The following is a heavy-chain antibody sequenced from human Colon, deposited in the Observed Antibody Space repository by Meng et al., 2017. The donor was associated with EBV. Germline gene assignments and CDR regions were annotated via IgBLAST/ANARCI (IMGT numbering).Heavy chain of an antibody. V-gene: IGHV4-30-4*01. CDR3: ASSDYYRSDY. CDR2: TSHSGST. D-gene: IGHD3-22*01. CDR1: GGSISSGDSH. J-gene: IGHJ4*02. Sequence: QVQLQESGPGLVKPSQTLSLTCSVSGGSISSGDSHWSWIRQPPGKGLEWIGETSHSGSTDYSPSLKSRVTISLDKSKNQLSLKLNSVTAADTAVYYCASSDYYRSDYWGQGTLVTVSS.